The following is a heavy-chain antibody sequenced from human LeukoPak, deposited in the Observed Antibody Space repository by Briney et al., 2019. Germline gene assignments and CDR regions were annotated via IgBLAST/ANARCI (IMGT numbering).Heavy chain of an antibody. CDR2: ISSSSSYI. CDR1: GFTFSSYS. J-gene: IGHJ3*02. Sequence: GGSLRLSCAASGFTFSSYSMNWVRQAPGKGLEWVSSISSSSSYIYYADSVKGRFTISRDNAKNSLYLQMNSLRAEDTAVYYCARDGRDMVAFDIWGQGTMVTVSS. D-gene: IGHD2-15*01. V-gene: IGHV3-21*01. CDR3: ARDGRDMVAFDI.